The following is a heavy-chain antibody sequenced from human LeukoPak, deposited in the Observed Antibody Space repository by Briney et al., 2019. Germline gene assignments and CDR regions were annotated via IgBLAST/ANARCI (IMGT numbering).Heavy chain of an antibody. J-gene: IGHJ6*02. CDR1: GFTFSSYD. Sequence: GGSLRLSCAASGFTFSSYDMTWVRQAPGKGLEWVSTISGSGGRTYYADSVKGRFTTSRDNSKNTLYVQMNSLRGEDTAVYYCAKDYYGMDVWGQGTTVTVSS. V-gene: IGHV3-23*01. CDR3: AKDYYGMDV. CDR2: ISGSGGRT.